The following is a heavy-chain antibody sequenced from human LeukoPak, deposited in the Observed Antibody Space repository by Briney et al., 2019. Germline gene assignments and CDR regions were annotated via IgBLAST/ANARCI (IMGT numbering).Heavy chain of an antibody. CDR2: IYYSGST. J-gene: IGHJ4*02. V-gene: IGHV4-59*01. CDR1: GGSISSYY. Sequence: SETLSLTCTVSGGSISSYYWSWIWQPPGKGLEWIGYIYYSGSTNYNPSLKSRVTISVDTSKNQFSLKLSSVTAADTAVYYCARDADGNFDYWGQGTLVTVSS. CDR3: ARDADGNFDY.